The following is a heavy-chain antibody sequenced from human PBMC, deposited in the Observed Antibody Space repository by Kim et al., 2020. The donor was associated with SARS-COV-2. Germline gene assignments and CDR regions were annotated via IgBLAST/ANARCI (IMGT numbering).Heavy chain of an antibody. V-gene: IGHV1-46*01. J-gene: IGHJ5*02. CDR1: GYTFTSYY. Sequence: ASVKVSCKASGYTFTSYYMHWVRQAPGQGLEWMGIINPSGGSTSYAQKFQGRVTMTRDTSTSTVYMELSSLRSEDTAVYYCARDDEAAAGPGWFDPWGQGTLVTVSS. CDR2: INPSGGST. D-gene: IGHD6-13*01. CDR3: ARDDEAAAGPGWFDP.